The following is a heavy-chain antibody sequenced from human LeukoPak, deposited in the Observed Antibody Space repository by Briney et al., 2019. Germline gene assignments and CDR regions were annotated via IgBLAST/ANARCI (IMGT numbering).Heavy chain of an antibody. Sequence: PGGSLRLSCAASGFTFSSHALSWVRQATGKGLEWVSSLSGSGYNTYYADSVKGRFTISRDNSKNTAYLQMNSLRAEDTAVYYCAKDPDGTRYFDYWGQGTLVTVSS. CDR2: LSGSGYNT. D-gene: IGHD2-2*01. CDR1: GFTFSSHA. J-gene: IGHJ4*02. V-gene: IGHV3-23*01. CDR3: AKDPDGTRYFDY.